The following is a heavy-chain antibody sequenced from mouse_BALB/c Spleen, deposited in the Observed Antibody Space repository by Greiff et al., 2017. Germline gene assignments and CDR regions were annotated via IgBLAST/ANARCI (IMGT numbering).Heavy chain of an antibody. CDR2: ISSGSSTI. V-gene: IGHV5-17*02. Sequence: EVQGVESGGGLVQPGGSRKLSCAASGFTFSSFGMHWVRQAPEKGLEWVAYISSGSSTIYYADTVKGRFTISRDNPKNTLFLQMASLRSEDTAMYYCARDGYYLDDWGQGTTLTVSS. CDR1: GFTFSSFG. CDR3: ARDGYYLDD. J-gene: IGHJ2*01. D-gene: IGHD2-3*01.